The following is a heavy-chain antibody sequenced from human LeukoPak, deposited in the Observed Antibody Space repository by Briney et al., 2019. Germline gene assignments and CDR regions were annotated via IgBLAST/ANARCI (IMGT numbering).Heavy chain of an antibody. CDR1: GFTFSDYY. V-gene: IGHV3-11*01. D-gene: IGHD1-1*01. CDR2: ISSSGSTI. CDR3: ARKRNDAMEYYYYYMDV. Sequence: KPGGSLRLSCAASGFTFSDYYMSWIRQAPGKGLEWVSYISSSGSTIYYADSVKGRFTISRDNAKNSLYLQMNSLRAEDTAVYYCARKRNDAMEYYYYYMDVWGKGTTVTVSS. J-gene: IGHJ6*03.